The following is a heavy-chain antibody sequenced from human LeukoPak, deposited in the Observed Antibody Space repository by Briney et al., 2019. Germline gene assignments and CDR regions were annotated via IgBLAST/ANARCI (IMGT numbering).Heavy chain of an antibody. V-gene: IGHV1-2*04. CDR3: ARGRLVIKVLDP. CDR1: GYTFTGYY. D-gene: IGHD3-9*01. Sequence: ASVKVSCKASGYTFTGYYMHWVRQAPGQGLEWMGWINPNSGGTNYAQKFQGWVTMTRDTSISTAYMELSRLRSDDTAVYYCARGRLVIKVLDPWGQGTLVTVSS. CDR2: INPNSGGT. J-gene: IGHJ5*02.